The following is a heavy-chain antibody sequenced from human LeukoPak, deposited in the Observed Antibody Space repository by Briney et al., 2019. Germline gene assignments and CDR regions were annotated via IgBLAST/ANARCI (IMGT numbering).Heavy chain of an antibody. CDR1: GFTFSSYD. Sequence: GGSLRLSCAASGFTFSSYDMHWVRQATGKGLEWVSAIGTAGDTYYPGSVKGRFTISRENAKNSLYLRMNSLRAGDTAVYYCARAAYYDILTGYHHYGMDVWGQGTTVTVSS. CDR3: ARAAYYDILTGYHHYGMDV. CDR2: IGTAGDT. J-gene: IGHJ6*02. V-gene: IGHV3-13*01. D-gene: IGHD3-9*01.